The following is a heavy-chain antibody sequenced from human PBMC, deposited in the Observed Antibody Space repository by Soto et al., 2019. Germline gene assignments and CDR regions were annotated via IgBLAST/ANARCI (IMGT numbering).Heavy chain of an antibody. J-gene: IGHJ5*02. Sequence: QVQLVQSGAEVKKPGASVKVSCKASGYTFTSYAMHWVRQAPGQRLEWMGWINAGNGNTKYSQTFQGRVTITRDTSASTAYMELSSLRSEDTAVYYCARDGDVLLWFGELLGGWFDPWGQGTLVTVSS. CDR2: INAGNGNT. CDR1: GYTFTSYA. CDR3: ARDGDVLLWFGELLGGWFDP. V-gene: IGHV1-3*01. D-gene: IGHD3-10*01.